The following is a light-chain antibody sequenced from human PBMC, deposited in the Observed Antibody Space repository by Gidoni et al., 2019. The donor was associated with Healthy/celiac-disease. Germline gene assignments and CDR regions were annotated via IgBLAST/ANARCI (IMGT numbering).Light chain of an antibody. Sequence: EIVMTTSTATLSVSPGERATLSGRASQSVSSNLAWYQQKPGQAPRLLVYGASTRATGIPARFSGSGSGTEFTLTISSLQSEDFAVYYCQQYNNWPRTFGQGTKVEIK. CDR2: GAS. CDR1: QSVSSN. CDR3: QQYNNWPRT. J-gene: IGKJ1*01. V-gene: IGKV3-15*01.